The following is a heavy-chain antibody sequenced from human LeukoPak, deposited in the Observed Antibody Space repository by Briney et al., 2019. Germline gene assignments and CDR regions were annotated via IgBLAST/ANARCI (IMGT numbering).Heavy chain of an antibody. Sequence: SETLSLTCTVSGGSISSGSYYWSWIRQPAGKGLEWIGRIYTSGSTNYNPSLKSRVTISVDTSKNQFSLKLSSVTAADAAVYYCASTPGGYDSRAPSHFDYWGQGTLVTVSS. CDR1: GGSISSGSYY. J-gene: IGHJ4*02. CDR3: ASTPGGYDSRAPSHFDY. D-gene: IGHD3-22*01. V-gene: IGHV4-61*02. CDR2: IYTSGST.